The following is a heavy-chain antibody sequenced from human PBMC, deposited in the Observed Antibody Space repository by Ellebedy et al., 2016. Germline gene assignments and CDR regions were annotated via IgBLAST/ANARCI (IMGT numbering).Heavy chain of an antibody. Sequence: GESLKISCAASGFTFSRYDMHWVRQPTGKGLEWVSAIGTGGDTYYPDSVKGRFTISRENGENSLYLQMNSLRAEDTAVYYCAREAYSSGWYDWYFDLWGRGTLVTVSS. J-gene: IGHJ2*01. CDR2: IGTGGDT. D-gene: IGHD6-19*01. CDR3: AREAYSSGWYDWYFDL. V-gene: IGHV3-13*01. CDR1: GFTFSRYD.